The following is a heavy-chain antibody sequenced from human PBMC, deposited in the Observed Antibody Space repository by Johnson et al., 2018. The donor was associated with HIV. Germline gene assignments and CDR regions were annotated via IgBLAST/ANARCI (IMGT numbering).Heavy chain of an antibody. D-gene: IGHD3-16*01. J-gene: IGHJ3*02. CDR1: GFTFSSYA. V-gene: IGHV3-30*04. CDR2: ISYDGSNK. CDR3: ARDWEDYGAFDI. Sequence: QVQLVESGGGVVQPGRSLRLSCAASGFTFSSYAMHWVRQAPGKGLEWVAVISYDGSNKYYADSVKGRFTISRDNSKNMLYLQMNSLRAEDTAVYYCARDWEDYGAFDIWGQGTMVTVSS.